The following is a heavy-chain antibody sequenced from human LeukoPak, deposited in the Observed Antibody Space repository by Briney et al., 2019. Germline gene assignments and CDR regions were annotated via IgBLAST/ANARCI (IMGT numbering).Heavy chain of an antibody. J-gene: IGHJ4*02. V-gene: IGHV4-39*07. CDR1: GGSISSSSYY. Sequence: SETLSLTCTVSGGSISSSSYYWGWIRQPPGKGLEWIGSIYYRGSTYYNPSLTSRVTISVDTSKNQFSLKLSSVTAADTAVYYCARIRGDYGDYDPYFDYCGQGTLVTVSS. D-gene: IGHD4-17*01. CDR3: ARIRGDYGDYDPYFDY. CDR2: IYYRGST.